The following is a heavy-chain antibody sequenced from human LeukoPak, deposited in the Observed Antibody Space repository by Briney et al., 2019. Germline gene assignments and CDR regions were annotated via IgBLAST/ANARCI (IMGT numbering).Heavy chain of an antibody. CDR3: ARGYYYDSSGWFDY. D-gene: IGHD3-22*01. Sequence: SETLSLTCTVSGGSISSYYWSWIRQPPGKGLEWIGYIYYSGSTNYNPSLKSRVTISVDTSKNQFSLKLSSVTAADTAVYYCARGYYYDSSGWFDYWGQGTLVTVSS. CDR1: GGSISSYY. V-gene: IGHV4-59*01. J-gene: IGHJ4*02. CDR2: IYYSGST.